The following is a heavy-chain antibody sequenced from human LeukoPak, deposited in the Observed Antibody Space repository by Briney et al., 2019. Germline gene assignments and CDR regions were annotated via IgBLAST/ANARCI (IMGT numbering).Heavy chain of an antibody. D-gene: IGHD6-19*01. CDR3: ARVGRSGWTVDY. CDR2: ISSSSSNI. V-gene: IGHV3-48*04. J-gene: IGHJ4*02. CDR1: GFDFNTYS. Sequence: GGSLRLSCAASGFDFNTYSIDWVRQAPGKGLEWVSYISSSSSNIYHADSVKGRFTISRDNAKNSLHLQMNSLRAEDTAVYYCARVGRSGWTVDYWGQGTLVTVSS.